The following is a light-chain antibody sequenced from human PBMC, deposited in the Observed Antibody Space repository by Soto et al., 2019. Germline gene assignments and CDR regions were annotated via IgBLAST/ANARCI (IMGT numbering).Light chain of an antibody. CDR2: NNN. J-gene: IGLJ3*02. Sequence: QSVLTQPRSASGTPGQRVTISCSGSSSNIGSNTVNWYHQLPGTAPKLLISNNNQRPSGVPDRFSGSKSGTSASLAISGLQSEDEATYYCAAWADSLNGRVFGGGTQLTVL. CDR1: SSNIGSNT. V-gene: IGLV1-44*01. CDR3: AAWADSLNGRV.